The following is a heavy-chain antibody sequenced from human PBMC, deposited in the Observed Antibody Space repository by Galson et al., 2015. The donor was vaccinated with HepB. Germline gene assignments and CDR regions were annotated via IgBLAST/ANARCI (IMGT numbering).Heavy chain of an antibody. Sequence: SLRLSCAASGFTFSDYYMSWIRQAPGKGLEWVSYISSSGSTIYYADSVKGRFTISRDNAKNSLYLQMNSLRAEDTAVYYCASDNATDYNYGMDVWGQGTTVTVSS. V-gene: IGHV3-11*01. CDR1: GFTFSDYY. J-gene: IGHJ6*02. CDR3: ASDNATDYNYGMDV. CDR2: ISSSGSTI. D-gene: IGHD2-2*01.